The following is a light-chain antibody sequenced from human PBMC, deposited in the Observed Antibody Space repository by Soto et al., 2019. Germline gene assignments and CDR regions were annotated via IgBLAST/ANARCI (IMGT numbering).Light chain of an antibody. CDR2: GAS. CDR1: QSVGSS. Sequence: DIMLRQSPATLSFSPGERAPLSCRASQSVGSSSLGWYQQKPGQAPRLLIYGASTRATGIPARFSGSGSGTEFTLTISSLQSADFATYYCQQYYSWPRGTFGQGTKVDIK. J-gene: IGKJ1*01. V-gene: IGKV3-15*01. CDR3: QQYYSWPRGT.